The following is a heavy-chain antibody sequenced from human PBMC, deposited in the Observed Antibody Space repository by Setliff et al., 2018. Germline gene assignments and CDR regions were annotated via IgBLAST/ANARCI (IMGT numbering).Heavy chain of an antibody. V-gene: IGHV4-38-2*01. J-gene: IGHJ5*02. CDR3: AKVITVFGVVIMENWFDP. D-gene: IGHD3-3*01. CDR2: ILFSGDT. CDR1: GYSISSGFS. Sequence: SETLSLTCAVSGYSISSGFSWVWIRRSPGKGLEWIGRILFSGDTYYNPSLNSRVTISADTSKNQFSLNLSSVTAADTAVYYCAKVITVFGVVIMENWFDPWGQGTLVTVSS.